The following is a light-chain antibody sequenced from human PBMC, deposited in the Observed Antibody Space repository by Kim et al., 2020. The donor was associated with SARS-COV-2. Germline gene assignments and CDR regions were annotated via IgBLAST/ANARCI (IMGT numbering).Light chain of an antibody. CDR3: YSAADNNHWV. Sequence: SYELTQPSSVSVSPGQTARITCSGDVLAKKYARWFQQKPGQAPVLVIYKDSERPSGIPGRFSGSSSGTTVTLTISGAQVEDEADYYCYSAADNNHWVFGGGTQLTVL. CDR2: KDS. J-gene: IGLJ3*02. CDR1: VLAKKY. V-gene: IGLV3-27*01.